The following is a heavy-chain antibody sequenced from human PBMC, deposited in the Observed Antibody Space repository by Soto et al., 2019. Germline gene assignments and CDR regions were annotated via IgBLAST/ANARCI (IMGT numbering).Heavy chain of an antibody. J-gene: IGHJ6*02. V-gene: IGHV4-4*07. D-gene: IGHD1-26*01. Sequence: LSLTCTVSGGSMRTYYWGWIRQPAGKPLEWIGRIYPSGTTNYNPSLKSRVTLSLDTSKNQFSLNLSSVTAADTAVYYCAREGASGFGMDVWGQGTTVTVSS. CDR1: GGSMRTYY. CDR2: IYPSGTT. CDR3: AREGASGFGMDV.